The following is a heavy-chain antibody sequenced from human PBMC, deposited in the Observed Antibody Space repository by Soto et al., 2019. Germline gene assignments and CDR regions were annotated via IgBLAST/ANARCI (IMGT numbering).Heavy chain of an antibody. CDR3: ARDSYSYGSFDP. D-gene: IGHD5-18*01. CDR1: GGSISSYY. V-gene: IGHV4-59*01. Sequence: SETLSLTCTVSGGSISSYYWSWIRQPPGKGLEWIGYIYYSGSTNYNPSLKSRVTISVDTSKNQFPLKLSSVTAADTAVYYCARDSYSYGSFDPWGQGTLVTVSS. J-gene: IGHJ5*02. CDR2: IYYSGST.